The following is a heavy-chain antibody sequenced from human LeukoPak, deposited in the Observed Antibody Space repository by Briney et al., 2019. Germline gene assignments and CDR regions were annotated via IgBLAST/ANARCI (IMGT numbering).Heavy chain of an antibody. D-gene: IGHD6-13*01. CDR1: GFILDDYA. V-gene: IGHV3-9*01. Sequence: GGSLRLSCAASGFILDDYAMHWVRQAPGKGLEWVSGINWNSSSIGYADSVKGRFTMSRDNAKNSLYLQMNSLRPEDTAFYYCTKDQQQLLPGDTFYIWGQGTMVTASS. J-gene: IGHJ3*02. CDR3: TKDQQQLLPGDTFYI. CDR2: INWNSSSI.